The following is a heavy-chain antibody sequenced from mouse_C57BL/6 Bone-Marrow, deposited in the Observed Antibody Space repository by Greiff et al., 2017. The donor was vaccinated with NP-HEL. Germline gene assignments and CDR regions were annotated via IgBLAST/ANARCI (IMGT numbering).Heavy chain of an antibody. V-gene: IGHV1-80*01. CDR3: GRGAY. CDR2: IYPGDGDT. J-gene: IGHJ3*01. CDR1: GYEFSNYW. Sequence: QVQLKESGAELVKPGASVKISCKASGYEFSNYWMHWVKQRPGKGLEWIGQIYPGDGDTNYTGKFKDKATLTADKSSSTAYMQLSRLTSVYYCVYCCGRGAYGDRGKVVTVT.